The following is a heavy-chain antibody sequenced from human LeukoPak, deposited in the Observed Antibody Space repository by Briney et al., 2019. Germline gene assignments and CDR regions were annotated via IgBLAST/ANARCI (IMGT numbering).Heavy chain of an antibody. CDR3: ARDYYGSGDPYYFDY. CDR1: GYTFTSYG. V-gene: IGHV1-18*01. D-gene: IGHD3-10*01. CDR2: ISAYNGNT. J-gene: IGHJ4*02. Sequence: GASVKVSCEASGYTFTSYGISWVRQAPGQGLEWMGWISAYNGNTNYAQKFQGRVTMTRDTSTSTASMEMSRLRSDDTAVYYCARDYYGSGDPYYFDYWGQGTLVTVSS.